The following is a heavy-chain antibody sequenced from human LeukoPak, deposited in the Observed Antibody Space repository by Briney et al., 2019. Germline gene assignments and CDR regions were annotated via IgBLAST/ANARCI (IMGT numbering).Heavy chain of an antibody. V-gene: IGHV4-61*01. CDR3: ARDLSWFDP. CDR2: IYYSGST. J-gene: IGHJ5*02. Sequence: SETLSLTCTVSGYSISSGYYWSWIRQPPGKGLEWIGYIYYSGSTNYNPSLKSRVTISVDTSKNQFSLKLSSVTAADTAVYYCARDLSWFDPWGQGTLVTVSS. D-gene: IGHD3-9*01. CDR1: GYSISSGYY.